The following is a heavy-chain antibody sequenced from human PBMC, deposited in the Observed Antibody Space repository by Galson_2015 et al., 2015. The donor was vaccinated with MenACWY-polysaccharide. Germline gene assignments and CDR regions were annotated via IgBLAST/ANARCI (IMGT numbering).Heavy chain of an antibody. V-gene: IGHV1-8*01. D-gene: IGHD3/OR15-3a*01. CDR2: MNPNSGNT. J-gene: IGHJ4*02. CDR1: GYTFTSYD. CDR3: ARASFSRRTGYPKIQSFDY. Sequence: SVKVSCKASGYTFTSYDINWVRQATGQGLEWMGWMNPNSGNTGYAQKFQGRVTMTRNTSISTAYMELSSLRSGDTAVYYCARASFSRRTGYPKIQSFDYWGQGTLVTVSS.